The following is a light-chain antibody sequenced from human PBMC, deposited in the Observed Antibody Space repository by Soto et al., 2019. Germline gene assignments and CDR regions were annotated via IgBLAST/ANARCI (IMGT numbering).Light chain of an antibody. V-gene: IGKV1-39*01. CDR3: QQSYSTPIT. CDR1: QSISSY. Sequence: IQVTQSPSSLSGCVGDRVTMTFRASQSISSYLNWYQQKPGKAPKLLIYAASSLQSGVPSRFSGSGSGTDFTLTISSLQPEDFATYYCQQSYSTPITFGQGTRLEIK. J-gene: IGKJ5*01. CDR2: AAS.